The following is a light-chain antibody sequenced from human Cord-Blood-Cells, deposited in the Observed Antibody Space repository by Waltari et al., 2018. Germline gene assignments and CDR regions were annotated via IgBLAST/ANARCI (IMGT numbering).Light chain of an antibody. V-gene: IGLV2-14*01. CDR1: SSDAGGYNY. J-gene: IGLJ3*02. Sequence: QSALTQPASVSGSPGQSITISCTGTSSDAGGYNYVSWYQQHPGKAPKLMIYDVSKRPSGVSNRFSGSKSGNTASLTISGLQAEDEADYYCSSYTSSSPLFGGGTKLTVL. CDR3: SSYTSSSPL. CDR2: DVS.